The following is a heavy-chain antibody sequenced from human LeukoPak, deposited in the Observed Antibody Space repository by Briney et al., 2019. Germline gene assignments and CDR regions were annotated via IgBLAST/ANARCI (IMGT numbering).Heavy chain of an antibody. CDR3: AKAPVTTCSGAYCYPFDY. CDR2: ISGSGGRT. V-gene: IGHV3-23*01. D-gene: IGHD2-21*01. Sequence: PGGTLRLSCAATGLTFSGYGMSWVRQAPGKGLEWVSAISGSGGRTYYADSVKGRFTISRDSSKNTLYLQMNRLRAEDAAVYYCAKAPVTTCSGAYCYPFDYWGQGTLVTVSS. J-gene: IGHJ4*02. CDR1: GLTFSGYG.